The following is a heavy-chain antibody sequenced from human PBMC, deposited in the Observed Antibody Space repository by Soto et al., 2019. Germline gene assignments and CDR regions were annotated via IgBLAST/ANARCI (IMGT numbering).Heavy chain of an antibody. Sequence: EVQLLEPGGGLVQPGGSLRLSCVASGFTFSNYGMSWVRQAPGKGLEWVSGITGSSSSTYYADSVKGRFTISRDNSKNTRYLQMNSLRDEDTAQYYCAEASANYFTNDAVEVCGQGTTVTVSS. CDR2: ITGSSSST. CDR1: GFTFSNYG. J-gene: IGHJ6*02. V-gene: IGHV3-23*01. D-gene: IGHD2-8*01. CDR3: AEASANYFTNDAVEV.